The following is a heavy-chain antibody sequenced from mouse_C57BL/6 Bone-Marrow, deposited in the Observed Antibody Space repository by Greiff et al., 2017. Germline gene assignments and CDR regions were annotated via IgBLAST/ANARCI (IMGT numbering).Heavy chain of an antibody. CDR2: ISSGGSYT. Sequence: EVQLVESGGDLVKPGGSLKLSCAASGFTFSSYGMSWVRQTPDKRLEWVATISSGGSYTYYPDSVKGRFTISRDNAKNTLYLQMSSLKSEDTAMYYCASPRYYYGSSSPFDYWGQGTTLTVSS. V-gene: IGHV5-6*01. CDR3: ASPRYYYGSSSPFDY. J-gene: IGHJ2*01. CDR1: GFTFSSYG. D-gene: IGHD1-1*01.